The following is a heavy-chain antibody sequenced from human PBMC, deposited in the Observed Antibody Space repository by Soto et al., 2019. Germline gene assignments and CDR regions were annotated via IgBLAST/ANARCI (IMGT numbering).Heavy chain of an antibody. Sequence: SQTLSLTCAISGDSVSSNSAAWNWIRQSPSRGLEWQGRTYYRSKWYNDYAVSVKSRITINPDTSKNQFSLQLNSVTPEDTAVYYCAREPEGYCSGGSCYPYYYGMDVWGQGTTVTVSS. CDR2: TYYRSKWYN. J-gene: IGHJ6*02. CDR1: GDSVSSNSAA. V-gene: IGHV6-1*01. D-gene: IGHD2-15*01. CDR3: AREPEGYCSGGSCYPYYYGMDV.